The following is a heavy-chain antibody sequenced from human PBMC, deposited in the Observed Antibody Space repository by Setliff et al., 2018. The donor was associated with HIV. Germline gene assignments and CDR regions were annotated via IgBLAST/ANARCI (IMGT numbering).Heavy chain of an antibody. CDR3: AGSSAWYRGTDF. D-gene: IGHD6-19*01. Sequence: PSETLSLTCTVSGASVSTYSWTFVRQPPGKKLEWIGYFHYTGSTNYDPSLKSRVTISLDRSKNQFSLRLNPVTAADTAVDYCAGSSAWYRGTDFWGRGTLVTVSS. CDR1: GASVSTYS. V-gene: IGHV4-59*02. J-gene: IGHJ1*01. CDR2: FHYTGST.